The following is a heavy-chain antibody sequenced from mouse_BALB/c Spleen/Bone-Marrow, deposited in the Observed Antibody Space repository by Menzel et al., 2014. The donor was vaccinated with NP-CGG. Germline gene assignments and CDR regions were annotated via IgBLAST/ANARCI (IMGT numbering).Heavy chain of an antibody. D-gene: IGHD6-1*01. CDR2: IDPENGDT. CDR1: GFNIKDYY. J-gene: IGHJ3*01. CDR3: NAQIYVCGVWFAY. V-gene: IGHV14-4*02. Sequence: EVQLQQSGAELVRSGASVKLSCTASGFNIKDYYMHWVKQRPEQGLEWIGWIDPENGDTEYAPKFQGKATMTADTSSNTASLQRNSRTSEDSAVYFCNAQIYVCGVWFAYWGQGTRVTVSA.